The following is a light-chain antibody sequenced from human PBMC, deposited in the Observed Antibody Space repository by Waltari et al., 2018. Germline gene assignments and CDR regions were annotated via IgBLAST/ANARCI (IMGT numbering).Light chain of an antibody. Sequence: EIVLTQSPATLSLSPGERATLSCRASQSVSSSLAWYQQKPGQAPRLLIYGASSRATGIPDRFSGSGSGTYFTLTISSLEPEDFAVYYCQQYSNWPFTFGPGTKLDIK. J-gene: IGKJ3*01. V-gene: IGKV3-15*01. CDR3: QQYSNWPFT. CDR1: QSVSSS. CDR2: GAS.